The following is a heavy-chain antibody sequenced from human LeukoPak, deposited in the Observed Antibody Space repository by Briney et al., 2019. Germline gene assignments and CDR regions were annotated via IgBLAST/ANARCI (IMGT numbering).Heavy chain of an antibody. CDR2: INPNTGGT. J-gene: IGHJ3*02. CDR3: ARVGDGLNDAFDI. D-gene: IGHD5-24*01. CDR1: GYTFTGYF. Sequence: ASVRVSFKASGYTFTGYFMNWVRQAPGQGLEWLGRINPNTGGTNYAQNFQGRVTVTRDTSISTAYMELSRLRSDDTAVYYCARVGDGLNDAFDIWGQGTMVTVSS. V-gene: IGHV1-2*06.